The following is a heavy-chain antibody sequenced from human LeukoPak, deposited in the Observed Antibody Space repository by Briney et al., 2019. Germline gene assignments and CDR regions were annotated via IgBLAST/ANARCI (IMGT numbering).Heavy chain of an antibody. V-gene: IGHV4-34*01. Sequence: PSETLSLTCAVYGGSFSGYYWSWIRQPPGKGLEWIGEINHSGGTNYNPSLKSRVTISLDTSMNQFSLKLSSVTAADTAVYYCAREDISYGYGVDYWGQGTLVTVSS. J-gene: IGHJ4*02. CDR3: AREDISYGYGVDY. CDR2: INHSGGT. D-gene: IGHD5-18*01. CDR1: GGSFSGYY.